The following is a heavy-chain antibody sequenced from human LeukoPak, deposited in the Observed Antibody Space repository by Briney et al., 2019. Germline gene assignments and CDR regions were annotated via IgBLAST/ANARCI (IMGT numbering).Heavy chain of an antibody. J-gene: IGHJ5*02. D-gene: IGHD3-22*01. V-gene: IGHV1-2*02. CDR1: GYTFTGYY. CDR3: AGDSSGYLLRFDP. CDR2: INPNSGGT. Sequence: ASVKVSCKASGYTFTGYYMHWVRQAPGQGLEWMGWINPNSGGTNYAQKLQGRVTMTTDTSTSTAYMELRSLRSDDTAVYYCAGDSSGYLLRFDPWGQGTLVTVSS.